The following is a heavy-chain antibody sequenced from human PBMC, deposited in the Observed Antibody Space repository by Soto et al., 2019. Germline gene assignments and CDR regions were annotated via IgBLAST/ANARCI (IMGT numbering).Heavy chain of an antibody. J-gene: IGHJ6*02. V-gene: IGHV3-30-3*01. CDR1: GFTFGSYA. CDR3: ARVGDIVSNYYYYYGMDV. Sequence: GGSLRLSCAASGFTFGSYAMHWVRQAPGKGLEWVAVISYDGSNKYYADSVKGRFTISRDNSKNTLYLQMNSLRAEDTAVYYCARVGDIVSNYYYYYGMDVWGQGTTVTVSS. D-gene: IGHD2-15*01. CDR2: ISYDGSNK.